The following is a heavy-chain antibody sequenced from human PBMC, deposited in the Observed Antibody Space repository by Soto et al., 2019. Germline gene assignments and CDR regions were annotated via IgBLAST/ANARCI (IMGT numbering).Heavy chain of an antibody. V-gene: IGHV3-30*14. Sequence: QVHLVESGGGVVQPGRSLGLSCAGSGVTFRGYAVHWVRQTPGKGLEWVTVISDDGSKTYYADSVKGRFSVSRDDSTNMVFLQMSSLRSEDTAVYHCARAYQLTYYFDDWGPGTPVTVSS. J-gene: IGHJ4*02. CDR2: ISDDGSKT. CDR3: ARAYQLTYYFDD. CDR1: GVTFRGYA. D-gene: IGHD3-9*01.